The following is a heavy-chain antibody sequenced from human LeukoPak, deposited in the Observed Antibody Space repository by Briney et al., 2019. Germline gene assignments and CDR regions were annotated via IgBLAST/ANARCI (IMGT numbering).Heavy chain of an antibody. V-gene: IGHV4-4*02. CDR3: ARNVRFFDS. Sequence: SETLSLTCTVSGDSISNSIWWSWLRQPPGKGLEWIGEVDHTGNTNYRPSLDSRVTLSIDTSKNHFSLTLTSVTAADTAVYYCARNVRFFDSWGQGTRVTISS. CDR1: GDSISNSIW. J-gene: IGHJ4*02. D-gene: IGHD1-1*01. CDR2: VDHTGNT.